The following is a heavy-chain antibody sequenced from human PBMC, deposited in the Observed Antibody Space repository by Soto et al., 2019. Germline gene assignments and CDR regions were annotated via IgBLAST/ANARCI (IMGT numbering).Heavy chain of an antibody. J-gene: IGHJ4*02. CDR2: TFYRSTCYN. Sequence: PSQTLPLTCAISGNSVSSNSAAWNWIRQSPSRGLEWLGRTFYRSTCYNDYAVSVQTRITINPHPPKNQSSPPLNPVTPEDTAVYYCARVQHPAYFDYWGQGTPVTV. CDR3: ARVQHPAYFDY. V-gene: IGHV6-1*01. CDR1: GNSVSSNSAA.